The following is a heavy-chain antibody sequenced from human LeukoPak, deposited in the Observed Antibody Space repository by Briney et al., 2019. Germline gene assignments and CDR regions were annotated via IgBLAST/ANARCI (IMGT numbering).Heavy chain of an antibody. CDR2: TYYRSKWYN. V-gene: IGHV6-1*01. J-gene: IGHJ5*01. CDR3: ARLVGASWFDS. CDR1: GDSVSTNSAT. Sequence: TSQTLSLTCAISGDSVSTNSATWTWLRQSPSRGLEWLGRTYYRSKWYNDYAVSMKSRITINPDTSKNQFSLQLNSVTPEDTAVYYCARLVGASWFDSWGQGTPVTVSS. D-gene: IGHD1-26*01.